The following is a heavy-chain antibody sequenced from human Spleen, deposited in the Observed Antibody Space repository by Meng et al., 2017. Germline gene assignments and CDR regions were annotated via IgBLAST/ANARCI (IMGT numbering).Heavy chain of an antibody. CDR1: GYTSTTYT. Sequence: VQLVQSGSELKKPGASVKVSCKASGYTSTTYTMHWVRQAPGQGLEWLGLINTNTGNPTYAPGFTGRFVFSLDTSISTAYLQISGLRAEDTAMYYCARTKEYYDSSFDLWGQGTLVTVSS. CDR3: ARTKEYYDSSFDL. CDR2: INTNTGNP. V-gene: IGHV7-4-1*02. J-gene: IGHJ4*02. D-gene: IGHD3-22*01.